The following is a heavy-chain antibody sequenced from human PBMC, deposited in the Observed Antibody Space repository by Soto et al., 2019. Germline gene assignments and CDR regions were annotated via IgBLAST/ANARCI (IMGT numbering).Heavy chain of an antibody. J-gene: IGHJ4*02. V-gene: IGHV3-7*03. D-gene: IGHD4-17*01. CDR1: GLTFRNDW. Sequence: GALRLSCAGSGLTFRNDWLSWVRQAPGKGLEWVANINQDGSERYYVDSVRGRFTISRDNVENSLYLQLNSLRPEDTAVYYCAVYGYGVSAAAYWGQGTLVTVSS. CDR2: INQDGSER. CDR3: AVYGYGVSAAAY.